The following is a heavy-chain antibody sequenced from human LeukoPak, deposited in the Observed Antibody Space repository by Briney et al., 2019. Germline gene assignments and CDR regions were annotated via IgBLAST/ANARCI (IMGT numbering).Heavy chain of an antibody. V-gene: IGHV1-18*01. D-gene: IGHD3-22*01. CDR1: GYTFTSYL. CDR2: ISPYNGNT. Sequence: ASVKVSCTTSGYTFTSYLITRVRQAPGQGLEWMGWISPYNGNTNYLQKYQGRVTMSTDTSTTTAYMDLRNLKFDDTAVYYRARAVDYHDSSGYYYPTDHWGQGTLVTVSS. CDR3: ARAVDYHDSSGYYYPTDH. J-gene: IGHJ4*02.